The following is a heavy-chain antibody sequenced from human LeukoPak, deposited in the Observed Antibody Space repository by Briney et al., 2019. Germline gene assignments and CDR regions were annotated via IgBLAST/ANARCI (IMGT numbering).Heavy chain of an antibody. Sequence: GGSLRLSCAASGFTVSSNYMSGVRQAPGKGLEWVSVIYSGGSTYYADSVKGRFTISRDNSKNTLYLQMNSLRAEDTAVYYCASSGSVRYGYSFDYWGQGTLVTVSS. V-gene: IGHV3-53*01. D-gene: IGHD5-18*01. J-gene: IGHJ4*02. CDR3: ASSGSVRYGYSFDY. CDR2: IYSGGST. CDR1: GFTVSSNY.